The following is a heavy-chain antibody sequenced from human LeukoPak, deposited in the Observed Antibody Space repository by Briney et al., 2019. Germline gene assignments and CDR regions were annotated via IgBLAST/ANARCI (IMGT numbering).Heavy chain of an antibody. CDR1: GFRFNTYW. D-gene: IGHD1-1*01. CDR2: IKQDGNEK. J-gene: IGHJ4*02. Sequence: PGGSLRLSCAASGFRFNTYWMSWVRQAPGKGLEWVANIKQDGNEKYYADSVKGRFTISRDNGKNSLDLQMNSLRAEDTAVYYCARSPGTGTVDYWGQGTLVTVSS. CDR3: ARSPGTGTVDY. V-gene: IGHV3-7*01.